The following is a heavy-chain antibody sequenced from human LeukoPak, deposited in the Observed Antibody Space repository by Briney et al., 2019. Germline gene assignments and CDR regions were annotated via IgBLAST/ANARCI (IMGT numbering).Heavy chain of an antibody. Sequence: PSETLSLTCTVSGGSISSYYWSWIRQPPGKGLEWIGYIYYSGSTNYNPSLKSRVTISVDTSKSQFSLKLSSVTAADTAVYYCARLTRPGYYDSSGYYYFDYWGQGTLVTVSS. D-gene: IGHD3-22*01. CDR1: GGSISSYY. CDR2: IYYSGST. CDR3: ARLTRPGYYDSSGYYYFDY. J-gene: IGHJ4*02. V-gene: IGHV4-59*08.